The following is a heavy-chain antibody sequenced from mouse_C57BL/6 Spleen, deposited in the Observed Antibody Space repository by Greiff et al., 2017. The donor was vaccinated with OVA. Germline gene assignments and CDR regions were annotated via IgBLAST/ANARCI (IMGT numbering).Heavy chain of an antibody. Sequence: VQLQQPGAELVKPGASVKLSYKASGYTFTSYWMHWVKQRPGQGLEWIGMIHPNSGSTNYNEKFKSKATLTVDKSSSTAYMQLSSLTSEDSAVYYCARSGYYGSSPYYFDYWGQGTTLTVSS. D-gene: IGHD1-1*01. CDR2: IHPNSGST. CDR1: GYTFTSYW. J-gene: IGHJ2*01. CDR3: ARSGYYGSSPYYFDY. V-gene: IGHV1-64*01.